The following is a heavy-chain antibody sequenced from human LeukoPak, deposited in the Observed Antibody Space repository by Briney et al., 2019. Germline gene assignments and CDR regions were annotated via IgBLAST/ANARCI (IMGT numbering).Heavy chain of an antibody. CDR1: GFSFGSHP. D-gene: IGHD2-21*01. V-gene: IGHV3-23*01. CDR3: ARGVMAARLYYFDY. J-gene: IGHJ4*02. CDR2: ITGSGDYT. Sequence: GGSLRLSCAASGFSFGSHPMNWVRQAAGKGLEWASGITGSGDYTYYIDSVQGRFTISRDNSKNMLFLQMNSLRAEDTAVYYCARGVMAARLYYFDYWGRGILVTVSS.